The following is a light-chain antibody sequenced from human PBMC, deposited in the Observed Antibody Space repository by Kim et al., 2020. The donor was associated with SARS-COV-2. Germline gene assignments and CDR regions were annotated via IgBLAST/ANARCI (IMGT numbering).Light chain of an antibody. Sequence: GASVKLTCTLSSGHSKYAIAWQQQQPEKGPRYLMKVNNDGSHNKGDGIPARFSGSSSGAERYLTISSLQSEDEADYYCQSWGTGMVFGGGTQLTVL. CDR2: VNNDGSH. J-gene: IGLJ3*02. CDR1: SGHSKYA. CDR3: QSWGTGMV. V-gene: IGLV4-69*02.